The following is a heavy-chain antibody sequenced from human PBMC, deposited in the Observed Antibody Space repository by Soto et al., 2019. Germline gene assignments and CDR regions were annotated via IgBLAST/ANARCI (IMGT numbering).Heavy chain of an antibody. CDR1: GFTFDDYA. V-gene: IGHV3-9*01. J-gene: IGHJ6*02. CDR2: ISWNSGSI. Sequence: SLRLSCAASGFTFDDYAMHWVRQAPGKGLEWVSGISWNSGSIGYADSVKGRFTISRDNAKNSLYLQMNSLRAEDTALYYCAKVIAARPFYYYGMDVWGQGTTVTVSS. D-gene: IGHD6-6*01. CDR3: AKVIAARPFYYYGMDV.